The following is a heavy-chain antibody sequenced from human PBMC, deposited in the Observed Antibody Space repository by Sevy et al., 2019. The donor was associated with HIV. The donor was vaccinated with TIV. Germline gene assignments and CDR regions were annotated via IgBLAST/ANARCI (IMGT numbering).Heavy chain of an antibody. D-gene: IGHD3-3*01. CDR3: ARELSGIGVVPNYYYYGMDV. CDR1: GYTFTGYY. V-gene: IGHV1-2*02. CDR2: INPNSGGT. Sequence: ASVKVPCKASGYTFTGYYMHWVRQAPGQGLEWMGWINPNSGGTNYAQKFQGRVTMTRDTSISTAYMELSRLRSDDTAVYYCARELSGIGVVPNYYYYGMDVWGQGTTVTVSS. J-gene: IGHJ6*02.